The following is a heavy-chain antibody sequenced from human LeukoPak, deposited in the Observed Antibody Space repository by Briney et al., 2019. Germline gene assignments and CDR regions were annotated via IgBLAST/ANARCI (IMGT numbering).Heavy chain of an antibody. V-gene: IGHV3-23*01. CDR2: ISGSGGST. CDR3: AKEDELRYFDWLLAAFDY. Sequence: GGSLRLPCAASGFTFSSYAMSWVRQAPGKGLEWVSAISGSGGSTYYADSVKGRFTISRDNSKNTLYLQMNSLRAEDTAVYYCAKEDELRYFDWLLAAFDYWGQGTLVTVSS. CDR1: GFTFSSYA. J-gene: IGHJ4*02. D-gene: IGHD3-9*01.